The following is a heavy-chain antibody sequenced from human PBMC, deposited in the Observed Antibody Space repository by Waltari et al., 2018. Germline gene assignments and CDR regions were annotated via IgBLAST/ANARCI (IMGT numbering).Heavy chain of an antibody. CDR1: GGSFSGYY. CDR2: INHSGRT. V-gene: IGHV4-34*01. Sequence: QVQLQQWGAGLLKPSETLSLTCAVYGGSFSGYYWSWIRQPPGKGREWIGEINHSGRTNYNPSLKSRVTISVDTSKNQFSLKLSSVTAADTAVYYCARSRAIVVVVAATPPRYFDLWGRGTLVTVSS. CDR3: ARSRAIVVVVAATPPRYFDL. J-gene: IGHJ2*01. D-gene: IGHD2-15*01.